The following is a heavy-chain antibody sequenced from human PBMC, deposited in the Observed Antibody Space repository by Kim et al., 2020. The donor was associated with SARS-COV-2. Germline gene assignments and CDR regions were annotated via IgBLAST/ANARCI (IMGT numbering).Heavy chain of an antibody. V-gene: IGHV1-8*01. J-gene: IGHJ4*02. D-gene: IGHD1-26*01. CDR3: ARGSFAGSPDH. CDR2: MNPRSGNS. CDR1: GYTFTNYD. Sequence: ASVKVSCMASGYTFTNYDINWVRQATGQGLEWMGWMNPRSGNSDSAQKFQGRLTMTRDTSTSTAYMEVSSLTSEDTAIYYCARGSFAGSPDHWGQGTLVT.